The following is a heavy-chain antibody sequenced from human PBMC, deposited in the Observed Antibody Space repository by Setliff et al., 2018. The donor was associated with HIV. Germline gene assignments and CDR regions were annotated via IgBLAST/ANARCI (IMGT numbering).Heavy chain of an antibody. Sequence: SETLSLTCKVSGAPISSYYWNWIRQPPGKGLEWIGYIYNSGYTNYKPSLKSRVTISLDTSKNQFSLNLRSATAADTAVYYCAKGAGFYGDYTFDYWGQGNLVTVSS. J-gene: IGHJ4*02. V-gene: IGHV4-59*01. D-gene: IGHD4-17*01. CDR3: AKGAGFYGDYTFDY. CDR2: IYNSGYT. CDR1: GAPISSYY.